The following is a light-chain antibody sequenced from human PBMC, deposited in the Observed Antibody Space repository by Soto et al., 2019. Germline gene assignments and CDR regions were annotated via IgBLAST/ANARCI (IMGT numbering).Light chain of an antibody. Sequence: EFVLTQSPGTLSLSPGERATLSCRASQSVSSYLAWYQQKPGQAPRLLIYGATNRATGIPDRFSGSGSGTDFTLTISRLEPEDFAVYYCQQYGSSPRTFGQGTKVAIK. V-gene: IGKV3-20*01. CDR3: QQYGSSPRT. CDR2: GAT. J-gene: IGKJ1*01. CDR1: QSVSSY.